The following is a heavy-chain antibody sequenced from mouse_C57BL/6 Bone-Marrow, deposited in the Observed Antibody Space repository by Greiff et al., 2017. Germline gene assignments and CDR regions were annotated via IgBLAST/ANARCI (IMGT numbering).Heavy chain of an antibody. D-gene: IGHD2-2*01. V-gene: IGHV1-64*01. Sequence: QVQLQQPGAELVKPGASVKLSCKASGYTFTSYWMHWVKQRPGQGLEWIGMIHPNSGSTNYNEKFKSKATLTVDKSSSTAYMQLSSLTSADSAVXYWARDGYAWYFDVWGTGTTVTVSS. CDR1: GYTFTSYW. CDR3: ARDGYAWYFDV. CDR2: IHPNSGST. J-gene: IGHJ1*03.